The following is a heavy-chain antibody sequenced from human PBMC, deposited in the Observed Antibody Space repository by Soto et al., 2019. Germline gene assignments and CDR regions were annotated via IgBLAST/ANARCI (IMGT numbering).Heavy chain of an antibody. V-gene: IGHV4-61*01. D-gene: IGHD4-17*01. CDR2: IYYSGST. CDR3: ARQIRWPGGLFDY. CDR1: GGSVSSDSYY. J-gene: IGHJ4*02. Sequence: QVQLQESGPGLVKPSETLSLTCTVSGGSVSSDSYYWSWIRQPPGKGLEWIGYIYYSGSTNYNPSLKSRVTISVDTSKNQCSLKLSSVTAADTAVYYCARQIRWPGGLFDYWGQGTLVTVSS.